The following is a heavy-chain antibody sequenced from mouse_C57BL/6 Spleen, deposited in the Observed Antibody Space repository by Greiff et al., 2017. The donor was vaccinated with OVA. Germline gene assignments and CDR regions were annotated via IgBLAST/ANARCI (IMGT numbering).Heavy chain of an antibody. CDR1: GYAFSSSW. Sequence: VQLQQSGPELVKPGASVKISCKASGYAFSSSWMNWVKQRPGKGLEWIGRIYPGDGDTNYNGKFKGKATLTADKSSSTAYMQLSSLTSEDSAVYFCARRYGNYVALDYWGQGTTLTVSS. D-gene: IGHD2-1*01. CDR2: IYPGDGDT. V-gene: IGHV1-82*01. J-gene: IGHJ2*01. CDR3: ARRYGNYVALDY.